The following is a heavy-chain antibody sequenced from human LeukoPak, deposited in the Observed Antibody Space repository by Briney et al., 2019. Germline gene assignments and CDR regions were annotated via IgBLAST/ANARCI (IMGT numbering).Heavy chain of an antibody. V-gene: IGHV3-21*01. J-gene: IGHJ4*02. CDR3: AKDLYYYGSGSYFDY. Sequence: GGSLRLSCAASGFTFSSYSMNWVRQAPGKGLEWVSSISSSSSYIYYADSVKGRFTISRDNAKNSLYLQMNSLRAEDTAVYYCAKDLYYYGSGSYFDYWGQGTLVTVSS. CDR2: ISSSSSYI. CDR1: GFTFSSYS. D-gene: IGHD3-10*01.